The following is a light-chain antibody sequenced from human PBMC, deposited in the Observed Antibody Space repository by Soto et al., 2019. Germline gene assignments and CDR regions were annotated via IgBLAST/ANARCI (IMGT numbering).Light chain of an antibody. CDR1: QSVSSN. CDR2: GAS. Sequence: EIVMTQSPATLSVSPGERATLSCRASQSVSSNLAWYQQKPGQAPSLPIYGASSRATGIPARFSGSGSGTEFTLTISSLQSEDFAVYYCQQYNQWPLTFGPGTKVDIK. J-gene: IGKJ3*01. V-gene: IGKV3-15*01. CDR3: QQYNQWPLT.